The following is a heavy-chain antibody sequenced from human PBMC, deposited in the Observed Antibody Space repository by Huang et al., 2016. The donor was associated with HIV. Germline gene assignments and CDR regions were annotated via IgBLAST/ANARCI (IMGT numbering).Heavy chain of an antibody. J-gene: IGHJ4*02. V-gene: IGHV4-59*12. Sequence: QVQLQESGTRLVKSSGTLSRTCTVSGSSMNLYYWNWVRQSPGKGLKWIGCTYRHRSEHHPPLRSRVSRSEDASNSQVSLQLISVTTADTAVYFCTRAFPSGALDLWGPGMLVSVSS. CDR3: TRAFPSGALDL. CDR2: TYRHRS. CDR1: GSSMNLYY.